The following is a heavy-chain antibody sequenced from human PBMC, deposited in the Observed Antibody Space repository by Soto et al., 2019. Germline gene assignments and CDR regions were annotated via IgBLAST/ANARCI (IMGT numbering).Heavy chain of an antibody. Sequence: PVGSLRLSCAASGFTFSSYGMHWVRQAPGKGLEWVAVISYDGSNKFYADSVKGRFTISRDNSKNTLYLQMNSLRAEDTAMYYCAKDQAHSRYFPNYYFDYWGQGTLVTVSS. V-gene: IGHV3-30*18. CDR1: GFTFSSYG. D-gene: IGHD3-9*01. CDR2: ISYDGSNK. CDR3: AKDQAHSRYFPNYYFDY. J-gene: IGHJ4*02.